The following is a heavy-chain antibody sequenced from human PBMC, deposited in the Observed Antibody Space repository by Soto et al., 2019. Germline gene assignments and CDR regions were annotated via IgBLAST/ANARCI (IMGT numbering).Heavy chain of an antibody. D-gene: IGHD6-19*01. CDR1: GGSISSGGYS. Sequence: QLQLQESGSGLVKPSQTLSLTCAVSGGSISSGGYSWSWIRQPPGKGLEWIGYIYHSGSTYYNPSLKSRVTISVDRSKNQFSLKRSSVPAADTAGYYCARAGGLGAVAVDYWGQGTLVTVSS. CDR2: IYHSGST. V-gene: IGHV4-30-2*01. CDR3: ARAGGLGAVAVDY. J-gene: IGHJ4*02.